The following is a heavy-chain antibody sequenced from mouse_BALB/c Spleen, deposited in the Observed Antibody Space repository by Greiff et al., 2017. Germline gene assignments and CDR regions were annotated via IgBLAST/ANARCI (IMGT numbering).Heavy chain of an antibody. D-gene: IGHD2-4*01. CDR3: ARVYYDYGGAWFAY. Sequence: EVKLMESGGGLVQPGGSLRLSCATSGFTFSDFYMEWVRQPPGKRLEWIAASRNKANDYTTEYSASVKGRFIVSRDTSQSILYLQMNALRAEDTAIYYCARVYYDYGGAWFAYWGQGTLVTVSA. CDR1: GFTFSDFY. J-gene: IGHJ3*01. CDR2: SRNKANDYTT. V-gene: IGHV7-1*02.